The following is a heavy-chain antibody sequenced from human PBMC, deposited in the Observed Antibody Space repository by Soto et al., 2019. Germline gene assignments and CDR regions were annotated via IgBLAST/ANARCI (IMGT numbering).Heavy chain of an antibody. J-gene: IGHJ6*02. V-gene: IGHV1-18*01. Sequence: ASVKVSCKASGYTSTSYGISWVRQAPGQGLEWVGWISAYNGNTNYAQKLQGRVTMTTATSTSTAYMEMRRLRSDDTAVYYCARESSPGYYGSGSTIGGMDVWGQGTTVTVSS. CDR3: ARESSPGYYGSGSTIGGMDV. CDR2: ISAYNGNT. CDR1: GYTSTSYG. D-gene: IGHD3-10*01.